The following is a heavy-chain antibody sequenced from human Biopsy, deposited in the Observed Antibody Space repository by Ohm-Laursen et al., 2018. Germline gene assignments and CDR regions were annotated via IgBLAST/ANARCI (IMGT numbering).Heavy chain of an antibody. Sequence: SQTLSLTCTVSGGSITRGGYYWNWIRQHPEKGLEWIGYVSYRGGTYHNPSLESRVFLSLDTSKNQFSLRLTSVTAEDTAVYYCARDAFRLLERDGAGVDVWGQGTTVIVSS. CDR2: VSYRGGT. CDR3: ARDAFRLLERDGAGVDV. J-gene: IGHJ6*02. D-gene: IGHD3-3*01. V-gene: IGHV4-31*03. CDR1: GGSITRGGYY.